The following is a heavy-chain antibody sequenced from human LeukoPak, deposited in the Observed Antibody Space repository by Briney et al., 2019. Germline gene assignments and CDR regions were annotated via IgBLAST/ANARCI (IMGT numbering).Heavy chain of an antibody. CDR3: GRHVSGYRHVQI. V-gene: IGHV4-59*08. CDR2: ILYSGST. J-gene: IGHJ4*02. Sequence: SETLSLSCAVSGGSTSSVYSSWVRPPPGQGRGWIGYILYSGSTNYNPSLKSRVTISVDTSENQFSLKLSSVTAADTAVYYCGRHVSGYRHVQIWGQGTLVTVSS. D-gene: IGHD5-18*01. CDR1: GGSTSSVY.